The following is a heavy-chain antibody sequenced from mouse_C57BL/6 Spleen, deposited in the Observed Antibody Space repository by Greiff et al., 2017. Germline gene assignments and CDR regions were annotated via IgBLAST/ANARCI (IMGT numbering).Heavy chain of an antibody. D-gene: IGHD1-1*01. CDR3: ARREITTVVATDWYFDV. CDR1: GYAFTHYL. V-gene: IGHV1-54*01. CDR2: INPGSGGT. Sequence: VQLVESGAELVRPGTSVKVSCKASGYAFTHYLIEWVKQRPGQGLEWIGVINPGSGGTTYNEKFKGKATLTADTSSSTAYMQLSRLTSEDSAVYFCARREITTVVATDWYFDVWGTGTTVTVSS. J-gene: IGHJ1*03.